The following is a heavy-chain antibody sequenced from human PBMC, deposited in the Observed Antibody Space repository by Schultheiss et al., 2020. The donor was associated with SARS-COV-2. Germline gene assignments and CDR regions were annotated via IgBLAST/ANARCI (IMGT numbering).Heavy chain of an antibody. J-gene: IGHJ3*02. CDR2: IIPIFGTA. Sequence: SVKVSCKASGGTFSSYAISWVRQAPGQGLEWMGGIIPIFGTANYAQKFQGRVTITADESTSTAYMELSSLRSDDTAVYYCAKPRSMSRLAVAVAAFDIWGQGTMVTVSS. V-gene: IGHV1-69*13. CDR1: GGTFSSYA. CDR3: AKPRSMSRLAVAVAAFDI. D-gene: IGHD6-19*01.